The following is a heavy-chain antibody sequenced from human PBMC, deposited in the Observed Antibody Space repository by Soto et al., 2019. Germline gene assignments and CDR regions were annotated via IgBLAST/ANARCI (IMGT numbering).Heavy chain of an antibody. J-gene: IGHJ4*02. D-gene: IGHD3-22*01. Sequence: ASVKVSCKASGYTFTSYAMHWVRQAPGQRLEWMGWINAGNGNTKYSQKFQGRVTITRDTSASTAYMELSSLRSEDTAVYYCARSGRCYYDSSGYYCFDYWGQGPLVTVSS. V-gene: IGHV1-3*01. CDR2: INAGNGNT. CDR1: GYTFTSYA. CDR3: ARSGRCYYDSSGYYCFDY.